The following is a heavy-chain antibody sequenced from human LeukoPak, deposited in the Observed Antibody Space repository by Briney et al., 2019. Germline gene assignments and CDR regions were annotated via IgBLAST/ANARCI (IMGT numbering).Heavy chain of an antibody. V-gene: IGHV4-39*01. J-gene: IGHJ4*02. CDR1: GGSISSSSYY. CDR2: IYYSGST. Sequence: SETLSLTCTVSGGSISSSSYYWGWIRQPPGKGLEWIGSIYYSGSTYYNPSLKSRVTISVDTSKNQFSLKLSSVTAADMAVYYCARHLVFAPLVATIPLPYYFDYWGQGTLVTVSS. D-gene: IGHD5-12*01. CDR3: ARHLVFAPLVATIPLPYYFDY.